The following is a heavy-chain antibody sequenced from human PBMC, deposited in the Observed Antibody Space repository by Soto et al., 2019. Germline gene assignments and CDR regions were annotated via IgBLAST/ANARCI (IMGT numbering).Heavy chain of an antibody. V-gene: IGHV4-34*02. CDR2: INHGGST. CDR1: GESLSDYS. D-gene: IGHD5-12*01. CDR3: ARGGGKSGYFFDY. J-gene: IGHJ4*02. Sequence: QVQLRQWGAGLLKPLETLSLRCAVYGESLSDYSWSWIRQSPEKGLEWIGEINHGGSTKSNPSLKGRVPKSVDTSKNQVSPILTSATAAETAVYRCARGGGKSGYFFDYWGRGTLVTVSS.